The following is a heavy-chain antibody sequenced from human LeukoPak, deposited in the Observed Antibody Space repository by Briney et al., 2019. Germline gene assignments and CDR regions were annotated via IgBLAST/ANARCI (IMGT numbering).Heavy chain of an antibody. J-gene: IGHJ4*02. Sequence: ASVKVSCKASGYTFTSYYMHWVRQAPGQGLEWMGWINPNSGGTNYAQKFQGRVTMTRDTSISTAYMELSRLRSDDTAVYYCARNYDILTSLFPGYWGQGTLVTVSS. D-gene: IGHD3-9*01. V-gene: IGHV1-2*02. CDR3: ARNYDILTSLFPGY. CDR2: INPNSGGT. CDR1: GYTFTSYY.